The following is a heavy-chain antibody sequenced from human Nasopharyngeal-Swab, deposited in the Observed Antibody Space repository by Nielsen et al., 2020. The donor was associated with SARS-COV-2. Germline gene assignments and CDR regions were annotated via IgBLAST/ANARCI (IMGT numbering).Heavy chain of an antibody. Sequence: GESLKISCAASGFTLSSYAMGWFPQAPGKGLEWVSAISGSGGSTYYADSVKGRFTISRDNSKNTLYLQMNSLRAEDTAVYYCAKVRDSNYYYGMDVWGQGTTVTVSS. CDR2: ISGSGGST. J-gene: IGHJ6*02. CDR1: GFTLSSYA. V-gene: IGHV3-23*01. CDR3: AKVRDSNYYYGMDV.